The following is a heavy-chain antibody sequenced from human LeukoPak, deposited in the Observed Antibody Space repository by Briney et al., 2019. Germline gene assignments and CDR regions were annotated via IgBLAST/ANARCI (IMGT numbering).Heavy chain of an antibody. J-gene: IGHJ4*02. D-gene: IGHD1-26*01. CDR1: GYTFTSYY. CDR2: INPSGGST. V-gene: IGHV1-46*01. CDR3: ARVSGSLPPFDY. Sequence: ASVKVSCKASGYTFTSYYMHWVRQAPGQGLEWMGIINPSGGSTSYAQKFQGRVTMTGDTSTSTVYMELSSLRSEDTAVYYCARVSGSLPPFDYWGQGTLVTVSS.